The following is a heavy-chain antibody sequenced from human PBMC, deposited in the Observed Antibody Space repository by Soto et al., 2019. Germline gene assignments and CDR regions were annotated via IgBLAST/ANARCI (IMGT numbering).Heavy chain of an antibody. CDR3: TREQSDDNYFDP. J-gene: IGHJ5*02. V-gene: IGHV4-61*08. CDR1: GAALSSGGYF. Sequence: SETLSLSCTVSGAALSSGGYFYTWVRQPPGKGLGWLGYIYYSGGTNYNPSLKSRVTISLDKSKSQFSLRLISVTAADTAVYYCTREQSDDNYFDPWGQGTLVTVSS. D-gene: IGHD6-19*01. CDR2: IYYSGGT.